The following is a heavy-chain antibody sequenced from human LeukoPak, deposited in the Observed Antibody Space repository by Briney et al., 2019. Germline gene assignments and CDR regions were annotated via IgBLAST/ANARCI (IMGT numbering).Heavy chain of an antibody. V-gene: IGHV4-4*09. D-gene: IGHD6-19*01. CDR3: ARYWGQYSSVWNWGWFDP. Sequence: PSETLSLTCTVSGGSISSYYWSWTRQPPGKGLEWIGYIYTSGSTNYNPSLKSRVTISVDTSKNQFSLKLSSVTAADTAVYYCARYWGQYSSVWNWGWFDPWGQGTLVTVSS. CDR2: IYTSGST. CDR1: GGSISSYY. J-gene: IGHJ5*02.